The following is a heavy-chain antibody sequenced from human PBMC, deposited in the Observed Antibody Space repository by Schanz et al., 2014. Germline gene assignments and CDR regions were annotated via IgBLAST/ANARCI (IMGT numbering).Heavy chain of an antibody. CDR2: ISSGSSYA. Sequence: VLLVESGGGLVKPGGSLRLSCAASGFTFRDYYMSWIRQAPGKGLEWVSDISSGSSYANYADSVKGRFTISRDNSKNILYLQMNSLRAEDTAVYYCAKARRKSNCSGGRCFHYSYYGMDVWGQGTTVTVSS. J-gene: IGHJ6*02. CDR3: AKARRKSNCSGGRCFHYSYYGMDV. D-gene: IGHD2-15*01. CDR1: GFTFRDYY. V-gene: IGHV3-11*05.